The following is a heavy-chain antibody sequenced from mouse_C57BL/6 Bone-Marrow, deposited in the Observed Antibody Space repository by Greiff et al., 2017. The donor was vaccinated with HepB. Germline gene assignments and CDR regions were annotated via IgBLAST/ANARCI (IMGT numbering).Heavy chain of an antibody. CDR2: IDPETGGT. CDR3: TRWDYSLTPY. CDR1: GYTFTDYE. J-gene: IGHJ3*01. D-gene: IGHD1-1*01. V-gene: IGHV1-15*01. Sequence: QVQLQQSGAELVRPGASVTLSCKASGYTFTDYEMHWVKQTPVHGLEWIGAIDPETGGTAYNQKFKGKAILTADKSSSTAYMELRSLTSEDSAVYYCTRWDYSLTPYWGQGTLVTVSA.